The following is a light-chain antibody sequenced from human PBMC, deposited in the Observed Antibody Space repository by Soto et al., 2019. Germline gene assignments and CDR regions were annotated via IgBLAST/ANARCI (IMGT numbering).Light chain of an antibody. J-gene: IGLJ3*02. CDR1: SSDVGGYNF. CDR3: SLYTISRV. CDR2: EVT. V-gene: IGLV2-8*01. Sequence: QSVLTQPPSASGSPGQSVIISCTGTSSDVGGYNFVSWFQQHPGKAPKLMIYEVTKRPSGVPDRFSGSKSGNTASLTVSGLQAEDEADYYCSLYTISRVFGGGTKLTVL.